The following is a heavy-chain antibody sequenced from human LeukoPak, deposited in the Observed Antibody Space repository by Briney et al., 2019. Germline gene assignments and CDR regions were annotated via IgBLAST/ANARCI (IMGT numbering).Heavy chain of an antibody. D-gene: IGHD2-2*01. CDR1: GGSISSSSYY. CDR2: IYYSGST. CDR3: ARDQLLKNWFDP. V-gene: IGHV4-39*07. J-gene: IGHJ5*02. Sequence: PSETLSLTCTVSGGSISSSSYYWGWLRQPPGMGLEWLGSIYYSGSTYYNPSLKSPVTISVDTSKNQFSLKLSSVTAADTAVYYCARDQLLKNWFDPWGQGTLVTVPS.